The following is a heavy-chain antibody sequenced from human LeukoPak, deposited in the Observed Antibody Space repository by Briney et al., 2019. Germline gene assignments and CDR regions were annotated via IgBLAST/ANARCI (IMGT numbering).Heavy chain of an antibody. CDR3: ARDPTVRGILTYDAFNI. J-gene: IGHJ3*02. V-gene: IGHV3-7*03. CDR1: GFTFSTYL. D-gene: IGHD3-10*01. Sequence: GGSLRLSCAASGFTFSTYLMSWVRQAPGKGLEWVANIKQDGSEKNYVDSVKGRFTISRDNAKNSLYLQMNSLRAEDTALYYCARDPTVRGILTYDAFNIWGQGTMVSVSS. CDR2: IKQDGSEK.